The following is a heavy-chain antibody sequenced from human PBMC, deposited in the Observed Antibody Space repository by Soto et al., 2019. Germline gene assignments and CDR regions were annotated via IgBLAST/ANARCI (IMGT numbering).Heavy chain of an antibody. D-gene: IGHD5-12*01. CDR3: ARQITGYDYYGYFDY. V-gene: IGHV5-51*01. CDR1: GFRFTTYW. CDR2: IYPSDSST. Sequence: GESLKISCKGSGFRFTTYWIGWVRQMPGKGLEWMGIIYPSDSSTRYNPSLQGQVTLSADNSITTAYLQWSSLKASDTAMYYCARQITGYDYYGYFDYWGQGTLVTVSS. J-gene: IGHJ4*02.